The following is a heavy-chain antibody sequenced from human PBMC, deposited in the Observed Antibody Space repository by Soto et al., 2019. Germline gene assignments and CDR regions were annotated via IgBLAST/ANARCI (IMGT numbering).Heavy chain of an antibody. Sequence: SETLSLTCTVSGGSISSSGFSRAWVRQPPGKGLEWIGCAYYSGNTYYNPSLKSRVTISVDTSGNQFSLRLNSVTAADTAVYYCTKVSSGWFDPWGQGTLVTVSS. J-gene: IGHJ5*02. CDR3: TKVSSGWFDP. CDR1: GGSISSSGFS. V-gene: IGHV4-39*01. D-gene: IGHD2-8*01. CDR2: AYYSGNT.